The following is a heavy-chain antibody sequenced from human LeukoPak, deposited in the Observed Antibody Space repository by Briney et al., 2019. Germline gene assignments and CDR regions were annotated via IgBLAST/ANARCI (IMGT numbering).Heavy chain of an antibody. CDR2: IYYSGST. CDR1: GGSISSHY. J-gene: IGHJ4*02. D-gene: IGHD5-12*01. Sequence: SETLSLTCTVSGGSISSHYWSWIRQPPGKGLEWIGYIYYSGSTNYNPSLKSRVTISVDTSKNQFSLKLSSVTAADTAVYYCARETYSGYDGVFDYWGQGTLVTVSS. CDR3: ARETYSGYDGVFDY. V-gene: IGHV4-59*11.